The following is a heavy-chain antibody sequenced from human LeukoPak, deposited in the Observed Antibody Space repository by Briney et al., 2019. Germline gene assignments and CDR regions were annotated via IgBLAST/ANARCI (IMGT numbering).Heavy chain of an antibody. J-gene: IGHJ6*02. D-gene: IGHD4-23*01. CDR1: GYTFTDYY. V-gene: IGHV1-2*02. CDR2: LNPKTLVT. Sequence: ASVKVSCMASGYTFTDYYMHWVRQAPGQGVEWVGWLNPKTLVTKYAQHFPGRVSMTWDTSISTGYVDLHSLTSADTAVYYCARKDGGRDGMDVWGQGTTVTVSS. CDR3: ARKDGGRDGMDV.